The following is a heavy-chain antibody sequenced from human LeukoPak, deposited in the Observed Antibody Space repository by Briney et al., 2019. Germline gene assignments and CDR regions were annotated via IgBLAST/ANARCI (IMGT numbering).Heavy chain of an antibody. V-gene: IGHV4-59*08. CDR2: IYYSET. CDR1: GGSISSFY. J-gene: IGHJ6*02. D-gene: IGHD4-17*01. CDR3: ARTRTVPPGQFYYYYYYGMDV. Sequence: SETLSLTCAVSGGSISSFYWSWIRQSPGKGLEWIGYIYYSETNYNPSLKSRVTISVDTSKNQFSPKLSSVTAADTAVYYCARTRTVPPGQFYYYYYYGMDVWGQGTTVTVSS.